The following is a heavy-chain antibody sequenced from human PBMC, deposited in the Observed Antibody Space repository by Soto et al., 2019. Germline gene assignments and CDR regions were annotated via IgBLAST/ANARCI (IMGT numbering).Heavy chain of an antibody. CDR2: IYPGDSDT. J-gene: IGHJ6*03. CDR3: ARHDIDFVFVITPHRPGYYYYYLAV. D-gene: IGHD3-3*01. CDR1: EYNFTSYW. Sequence: PGESQKISYRGSEYNFTSYWIGWVSQKTGKGREWMGSIYPGDSDTRYSPSFQGQVTISADKSISTAYLQWSSRKASDTAMYYYARHDIDFVFVITPHRPGYYYYYLAVWGKGTTVTVS. V-gene: IGHV5-51*01.